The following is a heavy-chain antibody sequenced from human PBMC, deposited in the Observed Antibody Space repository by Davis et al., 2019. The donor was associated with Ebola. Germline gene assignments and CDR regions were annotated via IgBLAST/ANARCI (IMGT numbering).Heavy chain of an antibody. CDR1: GGSISSYY. V-gene: IGHV4-59*01. CDR3: ARGGSGYYDFWSGYPLADYYYYGMDV. Sequence: GSLRLSCSVSGGSISSYYWSWIRQPPGKGLEWIGYIYYSGSTNYNPSLKSRVTISVDTSKNQFSLKLSSVTAADTAVYYCARGGSGYYDFWSGYPLADYYYYGMDVWGQGTTVTVSS. J-gene: IGHJ6*02. CDR2: IYYSGST. D-gene: IGHD3-3*01.